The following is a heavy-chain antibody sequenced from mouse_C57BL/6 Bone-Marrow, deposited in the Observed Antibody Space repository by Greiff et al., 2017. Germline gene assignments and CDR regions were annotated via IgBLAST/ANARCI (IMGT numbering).Heavy chain of an antibody. J-gene: IGHJ4*01. CDR1: GFSLTSYG. V-gene: IGHV2-3*01. CDR2: IWGDGST. Sequence: VKLMESGPGLVAPSQSLSITCTVSGFSLTSYGVSWVRQPPGKGLEWLGVIWGDGSTTYHSALISRLSISKDNSKSQVFLKLHSLQTDDTATYYCAIHYDGNYGNAMDYWGQGTSVTVSP. CDR3: AIHYDGNYGNAMDY. D-gene: IGHD2-1*01.